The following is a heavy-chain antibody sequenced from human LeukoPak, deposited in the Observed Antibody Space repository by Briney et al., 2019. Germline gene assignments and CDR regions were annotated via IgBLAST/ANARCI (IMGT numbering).Heavy chain of an antibody. CDR1: GGSFSGYY. Sequence: SETLSLTCAVYGGSFSGYYWSWIRQPPGKGLEWIGEINHSGSTNYNPSLKSRVTISVDTSKNQFSLKLSSVTAADTAVYYCARDPRGAETQPLGWGQGTLVTVSS. D-gene: IGHD7-27*01. CDR3: ARDPRGAETQPLG. J-gene: IGHJ4*02. CDR2: INHSGST. V-gene: IGHV4-34*01.